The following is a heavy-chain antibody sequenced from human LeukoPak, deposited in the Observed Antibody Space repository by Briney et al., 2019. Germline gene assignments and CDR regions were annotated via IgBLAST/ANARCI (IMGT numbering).Heavy chain of an antibody. J-gene: IGHJ6*03. CDR3: ARVIKKWEPHMDV. D-gene: IGHD1-26*01. V-gene: IGHV3-48*01. CDR2: ISSSSSTI. CDR1: GFTFSSYS. Sequence: GGSLRLSCAASGFTFSSYSMNWVRQAPGKGLEWVSYISSSSSTIYYADSVKGRFTISRDNAKNSLYLQMNSLRAEDTAVYYCARVIKKWEPHMDVWGKGTTVTVSS.